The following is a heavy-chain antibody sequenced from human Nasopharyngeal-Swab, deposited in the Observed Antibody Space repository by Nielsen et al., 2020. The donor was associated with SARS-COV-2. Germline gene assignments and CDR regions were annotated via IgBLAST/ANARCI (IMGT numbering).Heavy chain of an antibody. CDR3: AKDSVSSGWVDY. J-gene: IGHJ4*02. CDR2: ISGDGCST. V-gene: IGHV3-43*02. CDR1: GFTFDDYA. D-gene: IGHD6-19*01. Sequence: VVSLRLSCASSGFTFDDYAMHWVRQAPGKGLELVFLISGDGCSTYYADSVKGRFTISRDNSKNSLYLQMNSLRTEETALYYCAKDSVSSGWVDYWGQGTLVTVSS.